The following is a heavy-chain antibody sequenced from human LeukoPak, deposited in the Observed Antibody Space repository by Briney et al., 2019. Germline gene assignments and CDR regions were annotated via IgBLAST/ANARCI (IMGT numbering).Heavy chain of an antibody. J-gene: IGHJ4*02. CDR1: GGSISSTSYY. CDR2: IYYIGST. V-gene: IGHV4-39*01. D-gene: IGHD3-3*01. Sequence: SETLSLTCTVSGGSISSTSYYWGWIRQPPGKGLEWIGSIYYIGSTYYNPSLKSRFAISADRSKNQFSLKLSSVPAADTAVYYCARVDFWSGYYVDYWGQGTLVTVSS. CDR3: ARVDFWSGYYVDY.